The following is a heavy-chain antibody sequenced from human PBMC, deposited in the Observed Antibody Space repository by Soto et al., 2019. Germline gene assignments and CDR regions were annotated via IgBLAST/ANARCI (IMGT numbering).Heavy chain of an antibody. CDR1: GVSVTTENHY. CDR3: ARGRNYGGSGYFFEHYIDY. Sequence: KPSETLSLTCTVSGVSVTTENHYWSWIRQSPGKGLEWIGYVHYSGSTNYHPSLKGRVLISIDTSKRQFSLELRSVTAADTAVYFCARGRNYGGSGYFFEHYIDYWGLGTPVTVSS. J-gene: IGHJ4*02. V-gene: IGHV4-61*01. CDR2: VHYSGST. D-gene: IGHD3-22*01.